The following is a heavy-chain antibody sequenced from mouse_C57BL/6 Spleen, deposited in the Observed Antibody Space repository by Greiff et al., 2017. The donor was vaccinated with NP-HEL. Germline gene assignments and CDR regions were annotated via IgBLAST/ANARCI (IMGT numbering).Heavy chain of an antibody. CDR1: GYTFTSYG. V-gene: IGHV1-81*01. CDR3: ARLTTDYFDY. J-gene: IGHJ2*01. D-gene: IGHD2-12*01. Sequence: VQLQQSGAELARPGASVKLSCTASGYTFTSYGISWVKQRTGQGLEWIGEIYPRSGNTSYTEKFKGRAPLTADKSSNTAYMELRSLTSEDSAVYFCARLTTDYFDYWGQGTTLTVSS. CDR2: IYPRSGNT.